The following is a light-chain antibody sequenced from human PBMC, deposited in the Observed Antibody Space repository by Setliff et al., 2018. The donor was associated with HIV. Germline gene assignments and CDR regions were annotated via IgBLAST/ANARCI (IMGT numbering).Light chain of an antibody. CDR1: SGSVSTSYY. CDR2: STN. Sequence: QTVVTQEPSFSVSPGGTVTLTCGLSSGSVSTSYYPSWYQQTPGQAPRTLIYSTNLRSSGVPDRFSGSILRNRAALTIPGAQADDESDYYWVLYMVIGIYVFGTGTKVTVL. CDR3: VLYMVIGIYV. V-gene: IGLV8-61*01. J-gene: IGLJ1*01.